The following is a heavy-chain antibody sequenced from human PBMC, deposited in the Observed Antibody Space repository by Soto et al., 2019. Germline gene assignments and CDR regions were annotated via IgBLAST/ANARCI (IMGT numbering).Heavy chain of an antibody. Sequence: QVQLVQSXXXXKKPXXXXXVSCXASGYTFSSYAMDWVRQAPGQRLEWMGWINAGNGNTKYSQKFQGRVTITRDTSASTAYMELSSLRSEDTAVYYCARGGPPIDYWGQGTLVTVSS. D-gene: IGHD3-10*01. J-gene: IGHJ4*02. CDR1: GYTFSSYA. CDR3: ARGGPPIDY. V-gene: IGHV1-3*01. CDR2: INAGNGNT.